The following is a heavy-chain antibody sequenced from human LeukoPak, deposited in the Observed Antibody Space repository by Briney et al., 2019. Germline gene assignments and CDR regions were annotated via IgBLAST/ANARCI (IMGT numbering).Heavy chain of an antibody. CDR1: GGTFSSYA. CDR2: IIPIFGTA. V-gene: IGHV1-69*06. J-gene: IGHJ6*03. Sequence: GASVKVSCKASGGTFSSYAISWVRQAPGQGLEWMGGIIPIFGTANYAQKFQGRVTITADKSTSTAYMELSSLRSEDTAVYYCARAANERIHNPEWYSSGDYMDVWGKGTTVTISS. CDR3: ARAANERIHNPEWYSSGDYMDV. D-gene: IGHD3-3*01.